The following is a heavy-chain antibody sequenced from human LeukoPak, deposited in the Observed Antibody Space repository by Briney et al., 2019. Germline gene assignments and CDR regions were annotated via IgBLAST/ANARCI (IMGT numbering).Heavy chain of an antibody. J-gene: IGHJ4*02. CDR2: IYSGGST. CDR1: GFTVSSNY. Sequence: GGSLRLSCAASGFTVSSNYMSWVRQAPGKGLEWVSVIYSGGSTYYADSVKGRFTISRDNSKNTLYLQMNSLRAEDTAVYYCARDLDTAMAHLDYWGQGTLVTVSS. CDR3: ARDLDTAMAHLDY. V-gene: IGHV3-53*05. D-gene: IGHD5-18*01.